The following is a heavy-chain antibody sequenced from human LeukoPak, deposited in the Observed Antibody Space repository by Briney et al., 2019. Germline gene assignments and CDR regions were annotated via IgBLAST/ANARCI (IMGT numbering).Heavy chain of an antibody. CDR3: ASSPASLAFDI. CDR1: GFTFSSYS. Sequence: PGGSLRLSCAASGFTFSSYSMNWVRQAPGKGLEWVSSISSSSSYIYYADSVRGRFTISRDNAKNSLYLQMNSLRAEDTAVYYCASSPASLAFDIWGQGTMVTVSS. D-gene: IGHD6-6*01. V-gene: IGHV3-21*01. J-gene: IGHJ3*02. CDR2: ISSSSSYI.